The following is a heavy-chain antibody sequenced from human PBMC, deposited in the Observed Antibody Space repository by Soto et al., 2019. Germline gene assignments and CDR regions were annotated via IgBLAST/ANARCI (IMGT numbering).Heavy chain of an antibody. CDR2: INPNSGGT. V-gene: IGHV1-2*04. CDR1: GYTFTGYY. CDR3: ARGITIFGVRWFDP. Sequence: ASVKVSCKASGYTFTGYYMHWVRQAPGQGLEWMGWINPNSGGTNYAQKFQGWVTMTRDTSISTAYMELSRLRSDDTAVYYCARGITIFGVRWFDPWGQGTLVTVSS. D-gene: IGHD3-3*01. J-gene: IGHJ5*02.